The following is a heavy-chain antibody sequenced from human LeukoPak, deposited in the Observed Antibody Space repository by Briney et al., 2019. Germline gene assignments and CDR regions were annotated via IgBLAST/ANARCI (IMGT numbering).Heavy chain of an antibody. V-gene: IGHV4-59*01. CDR1: GDSISRYY. CDR2: YYGGRT. D-gene: IGHD1-14*01. J-gene: IGHJ6*03. Sequence: SETLSLTCTVSGDSISRYYWSWIRQSPGKGLEWIGYYGGRTTYNPSLKSRVTMSVDTSKNQFSLKLTSVTAADTAVYYCARYDHAPLYYYYYMDVWGKGTTVTVPS. CDR3: ARYDHAPLYYYYYMDV.